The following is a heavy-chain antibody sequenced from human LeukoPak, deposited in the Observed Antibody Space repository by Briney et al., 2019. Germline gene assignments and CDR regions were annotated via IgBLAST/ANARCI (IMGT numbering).Heavy chain of an antibody. D-gene: IGHD2-15*01. CDR3: AKDLARSARGFCSGGTCGFDY. CDR2: ISSSGGST. CDR1: GFTFSDYA. Sequence: GGSLRLSCAASGFTFSDYAMSWVRQAPGKGLEWVSSISSSGGSTYYADSVKGRFTISRDNSKNTLYLQMNSLRAEDTAVYYCAKDLARSARGFCSGGTCGFDYWGQGTLVTVSS. V-gene: IGHV3-23*01. J-gene: IGHJ4*02.